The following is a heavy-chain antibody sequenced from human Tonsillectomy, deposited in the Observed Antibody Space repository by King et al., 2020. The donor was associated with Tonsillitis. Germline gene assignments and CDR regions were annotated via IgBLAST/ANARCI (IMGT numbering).Heavy chain of an antibody. V-gene: IGHV3-23*03. D-gene: IGHD3-10*01. CDR2: IYSGVSST. Sequence: EVQLVESGGGLVQPGGSLRLSCAASGFTFSAYAMSWVRQAPGKGLEWVSVIYSGVSSTYFIDSVKGRFTISRDNSKNTLFLQMNSLRAEDTAVYYCAKVSPIEASGSYDNLYFDYGGEGTLVTVSS. CDR3: AKVSPIEASGSYDNLYFDY. CDR1: GFTFSAYA. J-gene: IGHJ4*02.